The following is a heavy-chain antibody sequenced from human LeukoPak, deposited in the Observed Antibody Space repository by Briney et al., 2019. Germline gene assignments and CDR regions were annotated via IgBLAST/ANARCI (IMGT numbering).Heavy chain of an antibody. J-gene: IGHJ6*03. D-gene: IGHD1-26*01. CDR2: ISSSGSTI. V-gene: IGHV3-11*01. Sequence: GGSLRLSCAASGFTFSDYYMSWIRQAPGKGLEWVSYISSSGSTIYYADSVKGRFTISRDNAKNSLYLQMNSLRAEDTAVYYCARESPLYSGSYSFYYYYYMDVWGKGTTVTVSS. CDR1: GFTFSDYY. CDR3: ARESPLYSGSYSFYYYYYMDV.